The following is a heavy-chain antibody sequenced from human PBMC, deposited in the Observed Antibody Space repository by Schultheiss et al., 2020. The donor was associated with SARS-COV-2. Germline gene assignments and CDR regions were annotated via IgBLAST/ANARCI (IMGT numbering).Heavy chain of an antibody. CDR2: IYYSGST. Sequence: LSLTCTVSGGSISSSSYYWGWIRQPPGKGLEWIGSIYYSGSTYYNPSLKSRVTISVDTSKNQFSLKLSSVTAADTAVYYCARGIVVVVAATPFDYWGQGTLVTVSS. D-gene: IGHD2-15*01. J-gene: IGHJ4*02. V-gene: IGHV4-39*07. CDR3: ARGIVVVVAATPFDY. CDR1: GGSISSSSYY.